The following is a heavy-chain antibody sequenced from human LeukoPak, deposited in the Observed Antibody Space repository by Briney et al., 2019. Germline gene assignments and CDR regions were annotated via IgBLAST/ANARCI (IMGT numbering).Heavy chain of an antibody. J-gene: IGHJ6*03. CDR1: GGSFSDYS. CDR3: ARVGYTYSINDWSRAGLGAYPTKYYYYMDV. Sequence: SETLSLTCAVYGGSFSDYSWSWIRQPLGKGLEWIGEINPSGGTNHNTSLMSRVSISVDTSMNQISLRVSSVTAADTAVYYCARVGYTYSINDWSRAGLGAYPTKYYYYMDVWGKGTTVTVSS. CDR2: INPSGGT. D-gene: IGHD5-18*01. V-gene: IGHV4-34*01.